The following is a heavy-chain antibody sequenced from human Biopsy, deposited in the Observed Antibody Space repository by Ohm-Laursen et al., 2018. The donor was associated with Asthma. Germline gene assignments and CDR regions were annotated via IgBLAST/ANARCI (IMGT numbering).Heavy chain of an antibody. D-gene: IGHD4-17*01. CDR1: GAYIGSRDHH. CDR2: VFRSGTT. Sequence: TLSLTCTVGGAYIGSRDHHWSWIRQSPGTGLEWIGFVFRSGTTHYNRSLERRLSISIDTTRNEFSMTLRSVTAADTAVYFCARVASYGDLYFGIDVWGPGTTVSVS. J-gene: IGHJ6*02. CDR3: ARVASYGDLYFGIDV. V-gene: IGHV4-30-4*01.